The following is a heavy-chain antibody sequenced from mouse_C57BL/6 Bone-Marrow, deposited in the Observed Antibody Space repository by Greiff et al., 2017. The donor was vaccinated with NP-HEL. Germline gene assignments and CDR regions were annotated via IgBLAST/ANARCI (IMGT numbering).Heavy chain of an antibody. CDR2: IDPENGDT. J-gene: IGHJ4*01. D-gene: IGHD2-1*01. Sequence: VQLQQSGAELVRPGASVKLSCTASGFNIKDDYMHWVKQRPEQGLEWIGWIDPENGDTEYASKFQGKATITADTSSNTAYLQLSSLTSEDSAVSSVTLVGNFLVDYGGKGTPVPASS. CDR1: GFNIKDDY. CDR3: TLVGNFLVDY. V-gene: IGHV14-4*01.